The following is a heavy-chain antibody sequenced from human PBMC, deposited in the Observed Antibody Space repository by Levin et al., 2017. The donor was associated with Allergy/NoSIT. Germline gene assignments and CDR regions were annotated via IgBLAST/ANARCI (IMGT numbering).Heavy chain of an antibody. CDR1: GGSISSYY. CDR2: IYYSGST. J-gene: IGHJ4*02. Sequence: GSLRLSCTASGGSISSYYWSWIRQPPGKGLEWIGYIYYSGSTNYNPSLKSRVTISVDTSKNQFSLKLSSVTAADTAVYYCARVMDNWNDVFDYWGQGTLVTVSS. D-gene: IGHD1-20*01. CDR3: ARVMDNWNDVFDY. V-gene: IGHV4-59*01.